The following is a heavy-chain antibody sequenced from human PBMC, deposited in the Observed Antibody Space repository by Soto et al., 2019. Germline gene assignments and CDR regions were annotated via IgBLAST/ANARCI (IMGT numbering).Heavy chain of an antibody. J-gene: IGHJ4*02. V-gene: IGHV4-61*08. CDR2: TYYNGGT. D-gene: IGHD6-19*01. CDR3: ARGPAYIDGWRTFDL. CDR1: DDSFRGAEYY. Sequence: SETLSLTCTVPDDSFRGAEYYWSWIRQPLGKGPEWIGYTYYNGGTKYNPALRSRVTMSEDTSKNQFSLRLSSVTAADTAVYFCARGPAYIDGWRTFDLWGRGILVPVSS.